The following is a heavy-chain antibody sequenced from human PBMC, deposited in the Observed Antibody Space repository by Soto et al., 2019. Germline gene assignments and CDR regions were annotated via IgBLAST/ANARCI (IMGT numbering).Heavy chain of an antibody. CDR1: GYTFTGYY. Sequence: GASVKVSCKASGYTFTGYYMHWVRQAPGQGLEWMGWINPNSGGTNYAQKFQGRVTMTRDTSISTAYMELSRLRSDDTAVYYCARDLTFGGVIGFWFDPWGQGTLVTVSS. D-gene: IGHD3-16*02. V-gene: IGHV1-2*02. CDR2: INPNSGGT. J-gene: IGHJ5*02. CDR3: ARDLTFGGVIGFWFDP.